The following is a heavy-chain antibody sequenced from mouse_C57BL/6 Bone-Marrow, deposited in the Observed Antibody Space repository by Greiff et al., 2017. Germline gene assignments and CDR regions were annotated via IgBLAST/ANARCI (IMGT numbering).Heavy chain of an antibody. D-gene: IGHD2-1*01. J-gene: IGHJ2*01. CDR2: LSDGGSYT. V-gene: IGHV5-4*01. Sequence: VQLKESGGGLVKPGGSLKLSCAASGFTFSSYAMSWVRQTPEKRLEWVATLSDGGSYTYYPDNVKGRCTISRDNAKNNLYLQMSHLKSEDTAMYYCARDEVSFDYWGQGTTLTVSS. CDR3: ARDEVSFDY. CDR1: GFTFSSYA.